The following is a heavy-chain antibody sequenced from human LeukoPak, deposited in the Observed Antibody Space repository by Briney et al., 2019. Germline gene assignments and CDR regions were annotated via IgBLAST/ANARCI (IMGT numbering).Heavy chain of an antibody. Sequence: PSETLSLTCTVSGGSISSYYWSWLRQPPGKGLEWIGYIYYSGSTNYNPSLKSRVTISVDTSKNQFSLKLSSVTAADTAVYYCARHPAYYYGSGSYYKFDYWGQGTLVTVSS. CDR3: ARHPAYYYGSGSYYKFDY. CDR2: IYYSGST. D-gene: IGHD3-10*01. CDR1: GGSISSYY. J-gene: IGHJ4*02. V-gene: IGHV4-59*08.